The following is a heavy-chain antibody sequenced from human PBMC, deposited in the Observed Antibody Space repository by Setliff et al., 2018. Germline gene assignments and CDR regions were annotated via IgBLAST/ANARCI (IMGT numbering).Heavy chain of an antibody. Sequence: SETLSLTCPVSGRSISSSSYYWGWIRQPPWKGLEWSGSIYYSRSTYYNPSLKSRVTVSVHKSKNHFSLKLSSVTAADAAVYYCARRETYYTFWSGYDAYWGQGTLVTVSS. D-gene: IGHD3-3*01. J-gene: IGHJ4*02. CDR2: IYYSRST. CDR1: GRSISSSSYY. V-gene: IGHV4-39*07. CDR3: ARRETYYTFWSGYDAY.